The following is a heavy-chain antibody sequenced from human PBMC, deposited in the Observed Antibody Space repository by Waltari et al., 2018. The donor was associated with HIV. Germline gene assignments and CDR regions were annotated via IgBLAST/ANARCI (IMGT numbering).Heavy chain of an antibody. CDR2: NKPDWTQT. D-gene: IGHD1-1*01. CDR1: GFTFSRYW. CDR3: TGDTFGNDDF. J-gene: IGHJ4*02. Sequence: EVRLVESGGGLGQPGGSLRLSCAGSGFTFSRYWMHWVRQTPGKGLEWVSRNKPDWTQTDYADSVKGRFTISRDNAKSTLHLQLNALSVEDTALYFCTGDTFGNDDFWGQGVLVTVSS. V-gene: IGHV3-74*01.